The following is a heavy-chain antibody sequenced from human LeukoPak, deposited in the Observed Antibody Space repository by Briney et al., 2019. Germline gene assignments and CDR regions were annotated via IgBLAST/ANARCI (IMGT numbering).Heavy chain of an antibody. CDR1: GYTFTSYD. CDR2: MNPNSGNT. CDR3: ARRGKYYYDSSGYWMEAFDI. J-gene: IGHJ3*02. Sequence: RASVKVSCKASGYTFTSYDINWVRQATGQGLEWMGWMNPNSGNTGYAQKFQGRVTMTRNTSISTAYMELSSLRSEDTAVYYCARRGKYYYDSSGYWMEAFDIWGQGTMVTVSS. V-gene: IGHV1-8*01. D-gene: IGHD3-22*01.